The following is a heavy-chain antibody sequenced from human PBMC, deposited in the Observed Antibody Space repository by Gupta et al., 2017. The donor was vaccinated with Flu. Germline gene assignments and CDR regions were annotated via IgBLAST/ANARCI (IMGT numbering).Heavy chain of an antibody. CDR3: ARAPRAVAGTLHWYFDL. J-gene: IGHJ2*01. CDR1: GFTFSSYD. CDR2: IGTAGDT. D-gene: IGHD6-19*01. Sequence: EVQLVESGGGLVKPGGSLSLSCAASGFTFSSYDMHWVRHATGKGLEWVSAIGTAGDTYYPCSVKGRFTISRENAKNSFYLQMNSLRAGDTAVYYCARAPRAVAGTLHWYFDLWGRGTLVTVSS. V-gene: IGHV3-13*04.